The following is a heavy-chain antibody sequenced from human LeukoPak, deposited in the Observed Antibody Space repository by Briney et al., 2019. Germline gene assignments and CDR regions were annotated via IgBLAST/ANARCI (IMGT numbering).Heavy chain of an antibody. V-gene: IGHV3-7*05. CDR2: INPAGSTT. Sequence: GRSLRLSCAASGFTLSSYWISWVRQAPGKGLEWVANINPAGSTTDYVDSVRGRFTISRDNAKNSLFLQMNSLRAEDTAVYYCASDTFRSNWFDPWGQGTLVTVSS. D-gene: IGHD3-3*02. CDR1: GFTLSSYW. J-gene: IGHJ5*02. CDR3: ASDTFRSNWFDP.